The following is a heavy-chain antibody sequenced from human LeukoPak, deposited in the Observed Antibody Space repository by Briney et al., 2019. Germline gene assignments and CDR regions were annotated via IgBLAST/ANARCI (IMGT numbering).Heavy chain of an antibody. V-gene: IGHV3-48*03. Sequence: GGSLRLSCAASGFTFSSYEMNWVRQAPGKGLEWVSEISGSGGSTYYADSVKGRFTISRDNAKNSLYLQMNSLRAEDTAVYYCAVRFDYWGQGILVTVSS. J-gene: IGHJ4*02. D-gene: IGHD3-16*02. CDR2: ISGSGGST. CDR3: AVRFDY. CDR1: GFTFSSYE.